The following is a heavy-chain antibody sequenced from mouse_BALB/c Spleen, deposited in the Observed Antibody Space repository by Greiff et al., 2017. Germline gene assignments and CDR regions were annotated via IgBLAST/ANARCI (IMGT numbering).Heavy chain of an antibody. CDR1: GFTFSSYT. J-gene: IGHJ2*01. V-gene: IGHV5-12-2*01. D-gene: IGHD1-2*01. CDR3: ARHEKGNSLLRPLDY. Sequence: EVKLMESGGGLVQPGGSLKLSCAASGFTFSSYTMSWVRQTPEKRLEWVAYISNGGGSTYYPDTVKGRFTISRDNAKNTLYLQMSSLKSEDTAMYYCARHEKGNSLLRPLDYWGQGTTLTVSS. CDR2: ISNGGGST.